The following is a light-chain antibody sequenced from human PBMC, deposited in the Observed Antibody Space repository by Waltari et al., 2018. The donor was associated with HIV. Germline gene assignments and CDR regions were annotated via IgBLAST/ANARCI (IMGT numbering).Light chain of an antibody. V-gene: IGLV1-36*01. J-gene: IGLJ2*01. CDR2: YND. Sequence: QSVLTQPPSVSAAPRQRVTISCSGGTSNIGNNAVYWYQQFPGQAPKLVIYYNDLVPSGVSDRFSGSKSGPSGTRAISGLLSEDEADYYCAAWEDSLDGLEFGGGTRLTVL. CDR3: AAWEDSLDGLE. CDR1: TSNIGNNA.